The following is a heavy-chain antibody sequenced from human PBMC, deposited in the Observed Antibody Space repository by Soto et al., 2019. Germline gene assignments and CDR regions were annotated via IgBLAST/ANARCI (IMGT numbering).Heavy chain of an antibody. CDR1: GFTFSGSA. CDR2: SRSKANSYAT. Sequence: VPLVESGGGLVQPGGSLKLSCAASGFTFSGSAMHWVRQASWKGLEWVGRSRSKANSYATAYAASVKGRFTISRDESKNTAYLQMNSLKTEDTAVYYCTRHFRPLQSDPLDYWGQGTLVTVSS. D-gene: IGHD6-6*01. CDR3: TRHFRPLQSDPLDY. J-gene: IGHJ4*02. V-gene: IGHV3-73*01.